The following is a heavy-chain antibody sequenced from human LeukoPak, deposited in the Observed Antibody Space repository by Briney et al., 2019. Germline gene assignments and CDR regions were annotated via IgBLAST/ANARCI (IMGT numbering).Heavy chain of an antibody. J-gene: IGHJ6*02. V-gene: IGHV1-69*13. D-gene: IGHD4-17*01. CDR3: AEDSSMVTTRAPYYYYYLDV. CDR1: GGTFTNYA. Sequence: SVKVSCKASGGTFTNYAISWVRQAPGQGLEWMGGIIPLLGTPNYAQKFQGRVTITADDSTSTAYMELTSLRSEDTAVYYCAEDSSMVTTRAPYYYYYLDVRGQGTTVTVSS. CDR2: IIPLLGTP.